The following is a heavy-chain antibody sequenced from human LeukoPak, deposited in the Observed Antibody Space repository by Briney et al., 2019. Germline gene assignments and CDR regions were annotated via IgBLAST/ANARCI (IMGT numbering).Heavy chain of an antibody. D-gene: IGHD1-14*01. CDR1: GYTFTGYH. CDR2: IIPDSGGT. V-gene: IGHV1-2*02. CDR3: ARRYSPTGPFDY. Sequence: ASVKVSFKASGYTFTGYHIYWVRQAPGQGLEWMGWIIPDSGGTGYAQKFQGRVTMTKDTSISTAYMELISLGSDDTAVYYCARRYSPTGPFDYWGPGTLVTVSS. J-gene: IGHJ4*02.